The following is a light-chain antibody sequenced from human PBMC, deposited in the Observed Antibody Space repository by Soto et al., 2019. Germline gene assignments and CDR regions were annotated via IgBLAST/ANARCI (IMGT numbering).Light chain of an antibody. CDR3: SSYTSSSTRHVI. Sequence: QSALTQPASVSGSPGQSITISCTGTSSDVGGYNYVSWYQHHPGRAPKLMINEVTNRPSGVSNRFSGSKSGNTASLTISGLQAEDEADYYCSSYTSSSTRHVIFGGGTKVTVL. CDR1: SSDVGGYNY. V-gene: IGLV2-14*01. J-gene: IGLJ2*01. CDR2: EVT.